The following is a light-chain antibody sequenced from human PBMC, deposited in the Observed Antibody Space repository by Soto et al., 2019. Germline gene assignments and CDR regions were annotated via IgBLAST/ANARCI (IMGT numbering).Light chain of an antibody. V-gene: IGKV1-39*01. Sequence: DIQMTQSPSSLSASVGDRVTITCRASQNIIFYLNWYQQRIGKSPKLLIYAASNLQSGVPSRFSGSGSGTDFTLTISNLQPEDFGVYYCQQYRSWPRTFGQGTKVEIK. J-gene: IGKJ1*01. CDR2: AAS. CDR1: QNIIFY. CDR3: QQYRSWPRT.